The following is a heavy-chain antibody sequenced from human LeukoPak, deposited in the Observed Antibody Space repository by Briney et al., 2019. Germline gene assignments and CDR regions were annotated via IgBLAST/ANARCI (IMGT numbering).Heavy chain of an antibody. CDR1: GGPISSYY. D-gene: IGHD3-16*02. V-gene: IGHV4-59*01. CDR2: IYYSGST. Sequence: SETLSLTCTVSGGPISSYYWSWIRQPPGKGLEWIGYIYYSGSTNYNPSLKSRVTISVDTSKNQFSLKLSSVTAADTAVYYCARDDDDYVWRSYRYWGQGTLVTVSS. CDR3: ARDDDDYVWRSYRY. J-gene: IGHJ4*02.